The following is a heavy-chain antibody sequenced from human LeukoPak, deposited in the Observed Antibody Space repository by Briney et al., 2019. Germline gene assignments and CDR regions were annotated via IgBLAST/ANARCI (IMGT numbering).Heavy chain of an antibody. CDR2: IFTNGNA. CDR1: GGSFNLDF. CDR3: ARETDGSGSYYNDNWFDP. Sequence: SETLSLTCNVSGGSFNLDFWSWIRQPAGKGLEWIGRIFTNGNANYNPSLKSRVTMSVDTSKNQFSLKLSSVTAADTAVYYCARETDGSGSYYNDNWFDPWGQGTLVTVSS. D-gene: IGHD3-10*01. J-gene: IGHJ5*02. V-gene: IGHV4-4*07.